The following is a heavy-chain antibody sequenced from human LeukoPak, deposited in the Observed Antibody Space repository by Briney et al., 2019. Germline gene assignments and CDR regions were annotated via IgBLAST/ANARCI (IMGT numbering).Heavy chain of an antibody. CDR1: GYSISSGYY. CDR3: AREPPPYYYYMDV. Sequence: SETLSLTCTVSGYSISSGYYWGWIRQPPGKGLEWIGSIYHSGSTYYNPSLKSRVTISVDTSKNQFSLKLSSVTAADTAVYYCAREPPPYYYYMDVWGKGTTVTISS. CDR2: IYHSGST. J-gene: IGHJ6*03. V-gene: IGHV4-38-2*02.